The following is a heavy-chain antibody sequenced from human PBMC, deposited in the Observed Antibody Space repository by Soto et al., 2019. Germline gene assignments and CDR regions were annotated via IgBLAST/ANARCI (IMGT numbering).Heavy chain of an antibody. CDR3: ARGHSYESSGPFSDAFDI. CDR2: IKPDGSEK. V-gene: IGHV3-7*04. Sequence: GGSLRLSCAASGFTFSTYWMSWVRQAPGKGLEWVANIKPDGSEKWYVDSVKGRFTISRDNAKNSLYLQMNSLRAEDTAVYYCARGHSYESSGPFSDAFDIWGQGTMVTVSS. J-gene: IGHJ3*02. CDR1: GFTFSTYW. D-gene: IGHD3-22*01.